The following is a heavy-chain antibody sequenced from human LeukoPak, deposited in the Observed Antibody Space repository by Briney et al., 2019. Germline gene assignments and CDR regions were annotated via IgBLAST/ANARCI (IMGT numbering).Heavy chain of an antibody. CDR3: ARAGPELGIGY. D-gene: IGHD7-27*01. CDR2: INPKSGGA. J-gene: IGHJ4*02. Sequence: GASVKVSCKASGYTFTGYYLHWVRQAPGQGLEWMGWINPKSGGANYAQKFQGRVTMTRDTSISTAYMGLSRLKSDDTAVYYCARAGPELGIGYWGQGTLVTVSS. V-gene: IGHV1-2*02. CDR1: GYTFTGYY.